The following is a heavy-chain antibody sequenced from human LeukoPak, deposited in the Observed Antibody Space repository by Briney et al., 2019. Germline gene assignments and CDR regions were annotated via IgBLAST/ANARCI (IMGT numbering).Heavy chain of an antibody. Sequence: SETLSLTCTVSGYSISSGYYWVWIRQPPGKGLEWIGSIYHTGSTSYYPSLKSRVTISVDTSKNQFSLKLSSVTAADTAVYYCARGYYIASWGQGTLVTVSS. CDR2: IYHTGST. CDR3: ARGYYIAS. J-gene: IGHJ4*02. V-gene: IGHV4-38-2*02. CDR1: GYSISSGYY. D-gene: IGHD2-21*01.